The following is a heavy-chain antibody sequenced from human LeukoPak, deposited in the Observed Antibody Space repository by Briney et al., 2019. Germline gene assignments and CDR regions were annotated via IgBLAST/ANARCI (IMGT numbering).Heavy chain of an antibody. CDR2: ITSTSTYT. V-gene: IGHV3-21*01. Sequence: GGSLRLSCAAPGFTFSNYNMNWVRQAPGKSLEWVSSITSTSTYTFYADSVKGRFIISRDNAKNSLYLQMNSLRAEDTAVYYCAREGQGKWELFGEVDYWGQGILVTVSS. CDR3: AREGQGKWELFGEVDY. CDR1: GFTFSNYN. D-gene: IGHD1-26*01. J-gene: IGHJ4*02.